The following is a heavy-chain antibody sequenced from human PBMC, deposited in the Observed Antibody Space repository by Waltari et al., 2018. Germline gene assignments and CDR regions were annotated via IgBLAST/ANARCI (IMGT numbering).Heavy chain of an antibody. J-gene: IGHJ3*02. Sequence: QVQLVESGGGVVQPGRSLRLSCAASGFTFSSYGMHWVRQAPGKGLEWVAVIWYDGSNKYYADSVKGRFTISRDNSKNTLYLQMNSLRAEDTAVYYCARAPGGWLRPDDAFDIWGQGTMVTVSS. D-gene: IGHD5-12*01. CDR2: IWYDGSNK. CDR3: ARAPGGWLRPDDAFDI. V-gene: IGHV3-33*01. CDR1: GFTFSSYG.